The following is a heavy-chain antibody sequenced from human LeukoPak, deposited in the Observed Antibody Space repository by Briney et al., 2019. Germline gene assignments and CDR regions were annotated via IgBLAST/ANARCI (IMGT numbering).Heavy chain of an antibody. V-gene: IGHV1-18*01. Sequence: ASVKVSCKASGYTFTSYGISWVRQAPGQGLEWKGWISAYNGNTNYAQKLQGRVTMTTDTSTSTAYMELRSLRSDDTAVYYCARVTMVRGVIITSSRYFDYWGQGTLVTVSS. CDR1: GYTFTSYG. J-gene: IGHJ4*02. CDR2: ISAYNGNT. D-gene: IGHD3-10*01. CDR3: ARVTMVRGVIITSSRYFDY.